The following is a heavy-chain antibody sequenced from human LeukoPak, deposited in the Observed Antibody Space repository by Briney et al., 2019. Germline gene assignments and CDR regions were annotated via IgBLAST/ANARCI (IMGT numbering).Heavy chain of an antibody. CDR3: ARGSWMFDP. CDR1: GFTFSKYD. CDR2: IDRGVGST. D-gene: IGHD1-1*01. Sequence: PGGSLRLSCAASGFTFSKYDLSWVRQAPGKGLECVSAIDRGVGSTYYADSVKGRFTISRDNAKNSLYLQINSLRAEDTAVYYCARGSWMFDPWGQGTLVTVSS. V-gene: IGHV3-23*01. J-gene: IGHJ5*02.